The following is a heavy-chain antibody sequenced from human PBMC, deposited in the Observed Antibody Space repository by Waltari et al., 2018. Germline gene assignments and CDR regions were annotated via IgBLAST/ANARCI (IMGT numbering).Heavy chain of an antibody. D-gene: IGHD3-22*01. CDR1: GFTFSSYA. CDR3: APDYDSSGYADY. Sequence: EVQLLESGGGLVQPGGSLRLSCAASGFTFSSYAMSWVRQAPGKGQEWVSAISGSGVSTYYADSVKGRFTISRDNSKNTLYLQMNSLRAEDTAVYYCAPDYDSSGYADYWGQGTLVTVSS. J-gene: IGHJ4*02. CDR2: ISGSGVST. V-gene: IGHV3-23*01.